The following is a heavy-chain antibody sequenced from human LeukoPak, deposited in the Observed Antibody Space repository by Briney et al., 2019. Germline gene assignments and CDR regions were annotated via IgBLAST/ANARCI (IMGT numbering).Heavy chain of an antibody. CDR2: IYHSGST. Sequence: SQTLSLTCAVSGGSISSGGYSWSWIRQPPGKGLEWIGYIYHSGSTYYHPSLKSRVTISVDRSKNQFSLKLSSVTAADTAVYYCARRADYYDSSDGAFDIWGQGTMVTVSS. J-gene: IGHJ3*02. V-gene: IGHV4-30-2*01. CDR1: GGSISSGGYS. D-gene: IGHD3-22*01. CDR3: ARRADYYDSSDGAFDI.